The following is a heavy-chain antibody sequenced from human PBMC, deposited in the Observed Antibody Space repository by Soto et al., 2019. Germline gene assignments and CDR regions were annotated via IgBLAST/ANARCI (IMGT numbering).Heavy chain of an antibody. J-gene: IGHJ4*02. CDR3: ARAGGPYCRSTSCSNYFDY. D-gene: IGHD2-2*01. CDR2: INSDGSTT. CDR1: GFTFSDYW. Sequence: PGGSLRLSCAASGFTFSDYWSHWVRQAPGKGLVWVSGINSDGSTTTYADSVEGRFTISRYNAKNTLYLQMDSLRAEDTAAYHCARAGGPYCRSTSCSNYFDYLGQGTLVTVSS. V-gene: IGHV3-74*01.